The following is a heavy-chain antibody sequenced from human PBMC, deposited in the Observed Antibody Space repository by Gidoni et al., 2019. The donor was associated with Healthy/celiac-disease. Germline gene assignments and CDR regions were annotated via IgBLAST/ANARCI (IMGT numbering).Heavy chain of an antibody. CDR3: ARGDCSSTSCYYYYYYMDV. CDR1: GGTFSSYA. D-gene: IGHD2-2*01. Sequence: QVQLVQSGAEVKKPGSSVKVSCKASGGTFSSYAISWVRQAPGQGLEWMGGIIPIFGTANYAQKFQGRVTITADKSTSTAYMELSSLRSEDTAVYYCARGDCSSTSCYYYYYYMDVWGKGTTVTVSS. CDR2: IIPIFGTA. J-gene: IGHJ6*03. V-gene: IGHV1-69*06.